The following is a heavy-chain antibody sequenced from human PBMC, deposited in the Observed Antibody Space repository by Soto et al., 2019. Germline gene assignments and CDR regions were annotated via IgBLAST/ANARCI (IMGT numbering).Heavy chain of an antibody. V-gene: IGHV4-34*01. D-gene: IGHD6-13*01. CDR3: ARGTNIAGPPQNWFDP. J-gene: IGHJ5*02. CDR1: GGSFSGYY. CDR2: INHSGST. Sequence: SETLSLTCAVYGGSFSGYYRSWIRQPPGKGLEWIGEINHSGSTNYNPSLKSRVTISVDTSKNQFSLKLSSVTAADTAVYYCARGTNIAGPPQNWFDPWGQGTLVTVSS.